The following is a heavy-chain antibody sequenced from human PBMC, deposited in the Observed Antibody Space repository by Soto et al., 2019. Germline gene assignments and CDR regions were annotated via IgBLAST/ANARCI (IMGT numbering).Heavy chain of an antibody. Sequence: SETLSLTCTVSGGSISSGGYYWSGIRHHPGKGLEWIGYIYYSGSTYYNPSLKSRVTISVDTSKNQFSLKLSSVTAADTAVYYCARDRLKQDYYGSGSAYYYYYYGMDVWGQGTTVTVS. V-gene: IGHV4-31*03. CDR3: ARDRLKQDYYGSGSAYYYYYYGMDV. J-gene: IGHJ6*02. CDR2: IYYSGST. CDR1: GGSISSGGYY. D-gene: IGHD3-10*01.